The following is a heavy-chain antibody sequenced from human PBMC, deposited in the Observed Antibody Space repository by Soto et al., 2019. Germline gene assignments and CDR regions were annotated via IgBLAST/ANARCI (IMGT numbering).Heavy chain of an antibody. J-gene: IGHJ6*02. CDR2: ISAYNGNT. D-gene: IGHD3-10*01. CDR3: ARDRGPPGEMVRGVIGPGYYYYGMDV. Sequence: GASVKVSCKASGYTFTSYGISWVRQAPGQGLEWMGWISAYNGNTNYAQKLQGRVTMTTDTSTSTAYMELRSLRSDDTAVYYCARDRGPPGEMVRGVIGPGYYYYGMDVWGQGTTVTVSS. V-gene: IGHV1-18*01. CDR1: GYTFTSYG.